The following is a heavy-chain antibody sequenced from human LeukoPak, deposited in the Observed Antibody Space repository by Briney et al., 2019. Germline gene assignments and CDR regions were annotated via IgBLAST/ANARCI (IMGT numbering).Heavy chain of an antibody. Sequence: GGSLRLSCAASGFTFSSYAMSWVRQAPGKGLEWVSAIGGSGGSTYYADSVKGRFTISRDNSKNTLYLQMNSLRAEDTAVYYCPRGSSGWPDSGQGTLVTVSS. CDR2: IGGSGGST. CDR1: GFTFSSYA. V-gene: IGHV3-23*01. D-gene: IGHD6-19*01. CDR3: PRGSSGWPD. J-gene: IGHJ4*02.